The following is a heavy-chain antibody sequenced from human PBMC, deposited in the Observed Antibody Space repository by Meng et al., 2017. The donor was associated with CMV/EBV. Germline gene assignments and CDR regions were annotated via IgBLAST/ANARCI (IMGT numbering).Heavy chain of an antibody. D-gene: IGHD3-22*01. Sequence: SETLSLTCTVSGGSISSSSYYWGWIRQPPGKGLEWIGTIYYSGTTYYNPSLKSRVTMSVDTSNNHFSLKLTSVTAADTAVYYCAREIGYYDSSGYIDYWGQGTLVTVSS. J-gene: IGHJ4*02. V-gene: IGHV4-39*02. CDR3: AREIGYYDSSGYIDY. CDR1: GGSISSSSYY. CDR2: IYYSGTT.